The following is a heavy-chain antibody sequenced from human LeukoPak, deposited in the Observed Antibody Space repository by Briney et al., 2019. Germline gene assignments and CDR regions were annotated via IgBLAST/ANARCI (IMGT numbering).Heavy chain of an antibody. CDR2: IYYSGST. D-gene: IGHD2-15*01. Sequence: SETLSLTCTVSGGSISSYYWSWIRQPPGKGLEWIGYIYYSGSTNYNPSLKSRVTISVDTSKNQFSLKLSSVTAADTAVYYCARHKRSGGSETFSASPFDPWGQGTLVTVSS. CDR3: ARHKRSGGSETFSASPFDP. V-gene: IGHV4-59*08. CDR1: GGSISSYY. J-gene: IGHJ5*02.